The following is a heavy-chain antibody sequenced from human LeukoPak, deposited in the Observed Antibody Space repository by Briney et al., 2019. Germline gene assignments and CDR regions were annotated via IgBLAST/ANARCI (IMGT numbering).Heavy chain of an antibody. CDR2: IYYSGST. Sequence: PSETLSLTCTVSGGSISSSSYYWGWIRQPPGKGLEWIGSIYYSGSTYYNPSLKSRVTISVDTSTNQFSLRLSSVTAADTAVYYCARQENDVLTGYYVNYWGQGTLVTVSS. CDR1: GGSISSSSYY. V-gene: IGHV4-39*01. J-gene: IGHJ4*02. CDR3: ARQENDVLTGYYVNY. D-gene: IGHD3-9*01.